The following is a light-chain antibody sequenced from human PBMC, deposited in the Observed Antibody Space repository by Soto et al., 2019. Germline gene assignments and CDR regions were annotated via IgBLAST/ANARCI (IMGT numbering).Light chain of an antibody. J-gene: IGKJ1*01. CDR1: QSVSSSY. CDR2: GAS. V-gene: IGKV3-20*01. Sequence: EIVLTQSPGTLSSSPGERATLSCRASQSVSSSYLAWYQQKPGQAPRLLIYGASNRATGIPDRFSGSRSGTDFTLTISRLEPEDFAVYYCQQYGSSGTFGQGTKVDIK. CDR3: QQYGSSGT.